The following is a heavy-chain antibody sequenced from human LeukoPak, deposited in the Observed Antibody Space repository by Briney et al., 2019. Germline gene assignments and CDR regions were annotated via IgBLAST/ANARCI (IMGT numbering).Heavy chain of an antibody. J-gene: IGHJ6*03. CDR1: GFDFSGYS. D-gene: IGHD6-13*01. CDR2: MTSASSYM. CDR3: AKMGIGGVGTYYYYMDV. Sequence: GGSLRLSCAASGFDFSGYSMNWVRQAPGKGLEWVSSMTSASSYMDYADSVRGRFTISRDNAKNSLYLQMNSLRAEDTAVYYCAKMGIGGVGTYYYYMDVWGKGTTVTVSS. V-gene: IGHV3-21*01.